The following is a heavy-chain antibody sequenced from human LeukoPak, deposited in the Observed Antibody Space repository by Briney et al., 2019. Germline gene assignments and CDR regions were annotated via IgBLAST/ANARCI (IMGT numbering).Heavy chain of an antibody. CDR3: ARLGSRVDAFDI. J-gene: IGHJ3*02. D-gene: IGHD3-10*01. CDR2: INWNGDST. V-gene: IGHV3-20*04. CDR1: GFTFDDYG. Sequence: GGSLRLSCAASGFTFDDYGMSWVRQAPGKGLEWVSGINWNGDSTGYADSVKGRFTISRDDAKNSLYLQMNSLRAEDTAMYYCARLGSRVDAFDIWGQGTMVTVSS.